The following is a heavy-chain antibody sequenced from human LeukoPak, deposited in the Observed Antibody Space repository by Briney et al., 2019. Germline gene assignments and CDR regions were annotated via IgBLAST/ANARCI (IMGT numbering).Heavy chain of an antibody. CDR1: GVTFSNYA. CDR3: AKEANNWHYLRFFDY. D-gene: IGHD1-7*01. J-gene: IGHJ4*02. V-gene: IGHV3-23*01. CDR2: VSGSGGSA. Sequence: VGSLRLSCAASGVTFSNYAMSWVRQAPGKGREWGSTVSGSGGSAYDADSLKGRVTISRDNSKYTRYLQMNSLRPADTPVYYCAKEANNWHYLRFFDYWGQGTLLTVPS.